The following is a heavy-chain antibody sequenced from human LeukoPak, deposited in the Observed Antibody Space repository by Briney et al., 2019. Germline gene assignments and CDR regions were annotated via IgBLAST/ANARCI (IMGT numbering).Heavy chain of an antibody. J-gene: IGHJ4*02. Sequence: SVKVSCKASGGTFSSYAISWVRQAPGQGLEWMGRIIPIFGTANYAQKFQSRVTITTDESTSTAYMELSSLRSEDTAVYYCASGYYDFWSGSYWGQGTLVTVSS. CDR1: GGTFSSYA. V-gene: IGHV1-69*05. D-gene: IGHD3-3*01. CDR2: IIPIFGTA. CDR3: ASGYYDFWSGSY.